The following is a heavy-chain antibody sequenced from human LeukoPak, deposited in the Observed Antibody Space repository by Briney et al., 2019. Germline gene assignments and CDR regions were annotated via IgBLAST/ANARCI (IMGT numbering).Heavy chain of an antibody. V-gene: IGHV4-59*01. Sequence: SETLSLTCTVSGGSISSYYWSWIRQPPGKGLEWIGYIYYSGSTNYNPSLKSRVTISVDTSKNQFSLKLSSVTAADTAVYYCAGTYSGCALENYYFDYWGQGTLVTVSS. CDR3: AGTYSGCALENYYFDY. CDR2: IYYSGST. D-gene: IGHD5-12*01. J-gene: IGHJ4*02. CDR1: GGSISSYY.